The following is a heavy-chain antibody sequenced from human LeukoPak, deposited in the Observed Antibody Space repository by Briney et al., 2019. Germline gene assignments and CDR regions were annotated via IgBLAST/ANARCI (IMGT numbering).Heavy chain of an antibody. CDR2: IYTSGST. CDR1: GGSISSGSYY. V-gene: IGHV4-61*02. Sequence: SETLSLTCTVPGGSISSGSYYWSWIRQPAGTGLEWIGRIYTSGSTNYNPSLKSRVTISVDTSKNQFSLKLSSVTAADTAVYYCARGLYCGGDCYWFDYWGQGTLVTVSS. CDR3: ARGLYCGGDCYWFDY. J-gene: IGHJ4*02. D-gene: IGHD2-21*02.